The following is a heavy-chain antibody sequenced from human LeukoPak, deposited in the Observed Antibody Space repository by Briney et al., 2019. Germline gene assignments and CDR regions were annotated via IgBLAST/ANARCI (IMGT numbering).Heavy chain of an antibody. J-gene: IGHJ4*02. V-gene: IGHV3-66*01. D-gene: IGHD1-26*01. CDR1: GFIFSNAW. CDR2: IYSGGST. CDR3: ARTGGSYYFDY. Sequence: GGSLRLSCAGSGFIFSNAWMTWVRRGPGKGLEWVSVIYSGGSTYYADSVKGRFTISRDNSKNTLYLQMNSLRAEDTAVYYCARTGGSYYFDYWGQGTLVTVSS.